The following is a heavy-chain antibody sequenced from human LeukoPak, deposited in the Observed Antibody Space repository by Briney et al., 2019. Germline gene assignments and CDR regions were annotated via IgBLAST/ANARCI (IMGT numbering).Heavy chain of an antibody. V-gene: IGHV3-11*01. CDR2: ISSSGSTI. D-gene: IGHD6-13*01. CDR3: ARLGGSSWYPRYYYYYMDV. J-gene: IGHJ6*03. Sequence: GGSLRLSCAASGFTFSDYYMSWIRQAPGKGLEWVSYISSSGSTIYCADSVKGRFTISRDNAKNSLYLQMNSLRAEDTAVYYCARLGGSSWYPRYYYYYMDVWGKGTTVTVSS. CDR1: GFTFSDYY.